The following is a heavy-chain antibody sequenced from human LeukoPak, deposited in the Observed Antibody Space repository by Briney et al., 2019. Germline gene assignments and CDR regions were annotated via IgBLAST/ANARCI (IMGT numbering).Heavy chain of an antibody. CDR3: ARVTGYMIEDYFDY. V-gene: IGHV4-59*01. CDR1: GGSISSYY. CDR2: IYYTGST. Sequence: SETLSLTCTVSGGSISSYYWSWIRRPPGKGLEWIGFIYYTGSTNYNPSLKSRVTISVDTSKDQFSLKLTSVTAADTAVYYCARVTGYMIEDYFDYWGQGTLVTVSS. D-gene: IGHD3-22*01. J-gene: IGHJ4*02.